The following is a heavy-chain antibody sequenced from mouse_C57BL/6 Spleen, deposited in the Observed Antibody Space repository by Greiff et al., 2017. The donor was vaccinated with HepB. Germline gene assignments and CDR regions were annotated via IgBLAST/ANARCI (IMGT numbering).Heavy chain of an antibody. D-gene: IGHD2-4*01. CDR3: ARGGDYDEAY. V-gene: IGHV1-61*01. CDR1: GYTFTSYW. CDR2: IYPSDSET. Sequence: QVQLKQSGAELVRPGSSVKLSCKASGYTFTSYWMDWVKQRPGQGLEWIGNIYPSDSETHYNQKFKDKATLTVDKSSSTAYMQLSSLTSEDSAVYYCARGGDYDEAYWGQGTLVTVSA. J-gene: IGHJ3*01.